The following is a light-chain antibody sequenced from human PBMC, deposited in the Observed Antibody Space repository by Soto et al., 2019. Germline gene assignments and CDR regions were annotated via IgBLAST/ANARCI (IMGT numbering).Light chain of an antibody. CDR2: GAS. Sequence: EIVMTQSPASLSVSPGDGATLSCRASQSVASNVAWYQRKPGQGPRLLIHGASTRAVGVPARFSGSGSGTDFTLTINSLQSEDFAVYYCQQYHNWPPQYTFGQGTKLQIK. V-gene: IGKV3-15*01. CDR1: QSVASN. J-gene: IGKJ2*01. CDR3: QQYHNWPPQYT.